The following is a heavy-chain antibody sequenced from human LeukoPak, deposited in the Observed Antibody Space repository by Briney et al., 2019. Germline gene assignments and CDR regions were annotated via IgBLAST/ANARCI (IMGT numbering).Heavy chain of an antibody. CDR3: ARGSDFGDNWFDP. D-gene: IGHD3-16*01. J-gene: IGHJ5*02. V-gene: IGHV4-59*11. Sequence: SETLSLTCTVSGVSISSHYWSWLRQPPGKGLEWIGYIYYSGSTNYNPSLKSRVTISVDTSKNQFSLKLSSVTAADTAVYYCARGSDFGDNWFDPWGQGTLVTVSS. CDR1: GVSISSHY. CDR2: IYYSGST.